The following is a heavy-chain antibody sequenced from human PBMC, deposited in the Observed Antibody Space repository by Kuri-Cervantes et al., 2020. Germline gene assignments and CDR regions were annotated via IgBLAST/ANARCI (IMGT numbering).Heavy chain of an antibody. J-gene: IGHJ3*02. D-gene: IGHD3-22*01. CDR3: ARVRGIPYYDSSGYDAFDI. CDR2: ISYDGNNN. CDR1: GFTFNGYA. Sequence: GESLKISCAASGFTFNGYAMHWVRQAQGKGLEWVAVISYDGNNNYYRDSVKGRFTISRDNSKNTLYLQMNILRAEDTAVHYCARVRGIPYYDSSGYDAFDIWGQGTMVTVSS. V-gene: IGHV3-30-3*01.